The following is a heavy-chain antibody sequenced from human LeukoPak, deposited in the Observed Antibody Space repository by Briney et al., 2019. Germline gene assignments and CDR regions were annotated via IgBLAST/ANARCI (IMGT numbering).Heavy chain of an antibody. J-gene: IGHJ4*02. D-gene: IGHD3-16*01. Sequence: SVKVSCQASGYTFTSYGISWVRQAPGQGLEWMGWISAYNGNTNYAQKLQGRVTMTTDTSTSTAYMELRSLRSDDTAVYYCARKRPGGVLFDYWGQGTLVTVSS. CDR2: ISAYNGNT. V-gene: IGHV1-18*01. CDR1: GYTFTSYG. CDR3: ARKRPGGVLFDY.